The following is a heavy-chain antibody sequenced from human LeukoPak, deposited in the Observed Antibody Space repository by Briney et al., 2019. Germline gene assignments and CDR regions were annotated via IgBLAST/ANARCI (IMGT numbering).Heavy chain of an antibody. V-gene: IGHV3-66*01. CDR1: GITFSTYS. D-gene: IGHD1-26*01. CDR2: IYSTGAT. CDR3: AREGRIVGATGGGHFDY. Sequence: GGSLRLSCAASGITFSTYSMSWVRQAPGKGLEWVSVIYSTGATFYADSVKGRFTTSRDNSKNTVNLQMNSLRHEDTAVYYCAREGRIVGATGGGHFDYWGQGTLVTVSS. J-gene: IGHJ4*02.